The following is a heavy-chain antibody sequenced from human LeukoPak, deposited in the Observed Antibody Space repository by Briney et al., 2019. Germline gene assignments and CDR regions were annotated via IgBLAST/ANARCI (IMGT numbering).Heavy chain of an antibody. CDR2: IRDNESDK. Sequence: PGGSLRLSCAASGFTFSTYGMHWVRQAPGKGLEWVAFIRDNESDKYYVDSVKGRFTISRDNAKNSLYLQMNSLRAEDTAVYYCARGQLYYDSSGFDYWGQGTLVTVSS. V-gene: IGHV3-30*12. CDR3: ARGQLYYDSSGFDY. D-gene: IGHD3-22*01. J-gene: IGHJ4*02. CDR1: GFTFSTYG.